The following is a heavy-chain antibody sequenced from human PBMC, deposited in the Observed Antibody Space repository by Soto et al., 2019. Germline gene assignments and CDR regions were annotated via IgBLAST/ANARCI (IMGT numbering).Heavy chain of an antibody. CDR2: ISYDGSNK. J-gene: IGHJ6*02. V-gene: IGHV3-30*03. Sequence: GGSLRLSCAASGFTFSSYGMHWVRQAPGKGLEWVAVISYDGSNKYYADSVKGRFTISRDNSKNTLYLQMNSLRAEDTAVYYCALDCGGDCSPRVDYYYYYGMDVWGQGTTVTVSS. CDR3: ALDCGGDCSPRVDYYYYYGMDV. D-gene: IGHD2-21*02. CDR1: GFTFSSYG.